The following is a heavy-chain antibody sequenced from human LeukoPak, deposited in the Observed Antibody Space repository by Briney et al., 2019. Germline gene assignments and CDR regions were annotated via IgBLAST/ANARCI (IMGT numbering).Heavy chain of an antibody. D-gene: IGHD6-19*01. Sequence: SETLSLTCTVSGGSVSSGSYYGNWIRQPPGKGLEWIGFFYYSGSTNYNPSLKSRVTISLDASKNQFSLKLSSATAADTAVYYCARSPNSSGWYTYWGQGTLVTVSS. CDR1: GGSVSSGSYY. V-gene: IGHV4-61*01. CDR2: FYYSGST. CDR3: ARSPNSSGWYTY. J-gene: IGHJ4*02.